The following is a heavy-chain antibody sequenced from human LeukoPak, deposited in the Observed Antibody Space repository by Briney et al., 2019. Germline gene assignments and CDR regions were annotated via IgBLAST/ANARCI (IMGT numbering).Heavy chain of an antibody. CDR1: GFTLSKAW. CDR2: ISSSSTYT. V-gene: IGHV3-11*03. Sequence: GSLRLSCAASGFTLSKAWMSWVRQAPGKGLEWVSYISSSSTYTNYADSVKGRFTVSRDNAKKSLYLQMSSLRAEDTAVYYCASIGYSSSWNFDYWGQGTLVTVSS. CDR3: ASIGYSSSWNFDY. J-gene: IGHJ4*02. D-gene: IGHD6-13*01.